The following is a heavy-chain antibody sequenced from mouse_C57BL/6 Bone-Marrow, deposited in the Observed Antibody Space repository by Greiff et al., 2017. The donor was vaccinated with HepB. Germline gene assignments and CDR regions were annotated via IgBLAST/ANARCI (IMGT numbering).Heavy chain of an antibody. J-gene: IGHJ2*01. Sequence: QVQLKQPGAELVRPGTSVKLSCKASGYTFTSYWMHWVKQRPGQGLEWIGVIDPSDSYTNYNQKFKGKATLTVDTSSSTAYMQLSSLTSEDSAVYYCARSPAYYSNYVGYFDYWGQGTTLTVSS. D-gene: IGHD2-5*01. CDR2: IDPSDSYT. CDR3: ARSPAYYSNYVGYFDY. V-gene: IGHV1-59*01. CDR1: GYTFTSYW.